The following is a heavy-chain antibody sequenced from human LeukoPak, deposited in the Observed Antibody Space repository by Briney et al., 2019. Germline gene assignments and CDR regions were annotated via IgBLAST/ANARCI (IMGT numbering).Heavy chain of an antibody. Sequence: SETLSLACTVSGGSISSYYWSWIRQPPGKGLEWIGYIYDSGSTNYNPSLKSRVTISVDTSKYQFSLKLRSVTAADTAVYYCARYSGSYPHDAFEIWGQGTMVTVSS. V-gene: IGHV4-59*01. CDR1: GGSISSYY. J-gene: IGHJ3*02. CDR3: ARYSGSYPHDAFEI. D-gene: IGHD1-26*01. CDR2: IYDSGST.